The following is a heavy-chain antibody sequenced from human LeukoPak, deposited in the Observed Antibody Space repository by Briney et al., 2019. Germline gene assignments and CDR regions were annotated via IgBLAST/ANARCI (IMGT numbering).Heavy chain of an antibody. V-gene: IGHV3-23*01. Sequence: GGSLRLSCAASGFTFSSYAMSWVRQAPGKGLEWVSAISGSGGSTYYADSVKGRFTISRDNPKNTLYLQMNSLRAEDTAVYYCAKGIAAAGSIQHWGQGTLVTVSS. CDR2: ISGSGGST. D-gene: IGHD6-13*01. CDR1: GFTFSSYA. J-gene: IGHJ1*01. CDR3: AKGIAAAGSIQH.